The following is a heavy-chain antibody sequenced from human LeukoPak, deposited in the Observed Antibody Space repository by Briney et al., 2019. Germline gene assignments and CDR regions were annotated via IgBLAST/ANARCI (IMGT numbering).Heavy chain of an antibody. CDR3: ATAPLPATMWNWYFDL. D-gene: IGHD2-2*01. J-gene: IGHJ2*01. CDR1: GGSISSGDYY. V-gene: IGHV4-30-4*01. CDR2: IYNSGTI. Sequence: SETLSLTCTVSGGSISSGDYYWSWIRQPPGKGLEWIGYIYNSGTIYYNPSLKSRLTISEDTSRNQFSLRLRSVTAADTAVYYCATAPLPATMWNWYFDLWGRGTLVTVSS.